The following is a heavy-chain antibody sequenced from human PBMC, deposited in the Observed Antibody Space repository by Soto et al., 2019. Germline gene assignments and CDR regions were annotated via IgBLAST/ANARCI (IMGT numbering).Heavy chain of an antibody. CDR2: IYWDDDQ. CDR1: GFSLSGDGVG. V-gene: IGHV2-5*02. CDR3: AHAFGGTSWTNDAFDI. D-gene: IGHD3-3*02. Sequence: QITLKESGPTLVKPTQSLTLTCTVSGFSLSGDGVGVGWIRQPPGKALEWLALIYWDDDQRYSPSLKTRLTITKXTXKXEVVPTMTNMDPVDTATYYCAHAFGGTSWTNDAFDIWGQGTMVTVSS. J-gene: IGHJ3*02.